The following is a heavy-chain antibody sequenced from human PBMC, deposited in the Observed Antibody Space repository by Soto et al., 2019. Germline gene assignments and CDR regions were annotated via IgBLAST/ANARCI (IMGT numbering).Heavy chain of an antibody. CDR2: ISYDGSNK. CDR1: GFTFSSYA. Sequence: AGGSLRLSCAASGFTFSSYAMHWVRQAPGKGLEWVAVISYDGSNKYYADSVKGRFTISRDNSKNTLYLQMNSLRAEDTAVYYCASSTIFGVVSCMDAWGQGTTVTVSS. D-gene: IGHD3-3*01. CDR3: ASSTIFGVVSCMDA. V-gene: IGHV3-30-3*01. J-gene: IGHJ6*02.